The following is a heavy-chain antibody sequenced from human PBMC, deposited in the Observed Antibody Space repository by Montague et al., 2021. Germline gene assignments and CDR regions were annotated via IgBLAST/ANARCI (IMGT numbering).Heavy chain of an antibody. J-gene: IGHJ4*02. V-gene: IGHV2-5*01. CDR3: ARHNSGWYSDFGY. Sequence: PALVKPTQTLTLTCNFSGFSLNTRAVGVGWIRQPPGKAPEGLPPINWKDENGSSPPLTSRLTITKETSKNQVVLTMPNADPGDTATYYCARHNSGWYSDFGYWGQGTLVTVSS. CDR2: INWKDEN. D-gene: IGHD6-19*01. CDR1: GFSLNTRAVG.